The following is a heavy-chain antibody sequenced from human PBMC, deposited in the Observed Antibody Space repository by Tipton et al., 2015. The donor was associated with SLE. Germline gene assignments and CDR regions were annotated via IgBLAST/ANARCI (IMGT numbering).Heavy chain of an antibody. J-gene: IGHJ3*02. CDR3: ARDRGYCGGDCYSDAFDI. Sequence: TLSLTCTVSGGSISSGSYYWSWIRQPAGKGLEWIGHIYTSGSTNYNPPLKSRVTISVDTSKNQFSLKLSSVTAADTAVYYCARDRGYCGGDCYSDAFDIWGQGTMVTVSS. V-gene: IGHV4-61*09. CDR2: IYTSGST. D-gene: IGHD2-21*01. CDR1: GGSISSGSYY.